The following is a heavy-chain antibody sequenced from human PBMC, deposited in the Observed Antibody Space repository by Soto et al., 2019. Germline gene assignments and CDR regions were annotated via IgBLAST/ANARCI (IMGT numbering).Heavy chain of an antibody. Sequence: EVQLVESGGGLVKPGGSLRLSCAASGFSFSDVAMKWVRQAPGRGLEWVGRIGSKTDGGATEYAAPVRGRFTISRDDSKNTLYLQMNSLKIEDTAVYYCIPFMAAIRNWGQGTLVTVSS. J-gene: IGHJ4*02. CDR1: GFSFSDVA. CDR3: IPFMAAIRN. V-gene: IGHV3-15*07. D-gene: IGHD6-6*01. CDR2: IGSKTDGGAT.